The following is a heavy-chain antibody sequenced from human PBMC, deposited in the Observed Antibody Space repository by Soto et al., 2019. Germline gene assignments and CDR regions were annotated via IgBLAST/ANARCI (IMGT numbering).Heavy chain of an antibody. CDR1: GFTVSSNY. D-gene: IGHD3-16*01. CDR3: AKSPGGVVDYYGMDV. Sequence: GGSLRLSCAASGFTVSSNYMSWVRQAPGKGLKWVSVIYSGGSTYYADSVKGRFTISRDNSKNTLYLQMNSLRAEDTAVYYCAKSPGGVVDYYGMDVWGQGTTVTVSS. CDR2: IYSGGST. V-gene: IGHV3-53*01. J-gene: IGHJ6*02.